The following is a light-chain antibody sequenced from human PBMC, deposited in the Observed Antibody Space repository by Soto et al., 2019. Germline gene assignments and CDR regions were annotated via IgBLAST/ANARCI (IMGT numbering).Light chain of an antibody. CDR3: QQYGSTPLT. CDR1: QSVSRNY. CDR2: GSS. V-gene: IGKV3-20*01. Sequence: EIVLTQSPGTLSLSPGWRATLSCRASQSVSRNYVAWYQQKPGQSPRLLIYGSSNRASGIPDRFSGSASGADFTLSIARLETEDFAMYYCQQYGSTPLTFGGGTKVEIK. J-gene: IGKJ4*01.